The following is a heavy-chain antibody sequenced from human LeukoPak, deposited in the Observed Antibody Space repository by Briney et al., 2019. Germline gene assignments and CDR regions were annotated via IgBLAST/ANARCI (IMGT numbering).Heavy chain of an antibody. Sequence: GSLRLSCAASEFSVGSNYMTWVRQAPGKGLEWIGSIYYSGSTYYNPSLKSRVAISVDTSKNQFSLKLSSVTAADTAVYYCAREEPKSATMFHWGXXTLVTVSS. CDR1: EFSVGSNY. CDR3: AREEPKSATMFH. CDR2: IYYSGST. V-gene: IGHV4-39*07. D-gene: IGHD5-24*01. J-gene: IGHJ4*02.